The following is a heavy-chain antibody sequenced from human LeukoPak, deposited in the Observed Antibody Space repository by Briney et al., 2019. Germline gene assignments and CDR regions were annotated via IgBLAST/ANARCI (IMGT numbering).Heavy chain of an antibody. CDR1: GSSCRND. J-gene: IGHJ4*02. CDR2: IHFSGRA. Sequence: GSSCRNDWPWIRQPPVKGLDWIASIHFSGRANCTPSLQTQVTVSVDMSTDQFSLKLRSVPAADTAVYHCARDLRAAYWGQGTLVTVSS. CDR3: ARDLRAAY. D-gene: IGHD3-16*01. V-gene: IGHV4-59*01.